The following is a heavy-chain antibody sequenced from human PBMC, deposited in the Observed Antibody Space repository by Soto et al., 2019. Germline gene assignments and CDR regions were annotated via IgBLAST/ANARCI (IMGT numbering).Heavy chain of an antibody. CDR3: ARAGGWELHDSRWYFDL. CDR2: IIPILGIA. J-gene: IGHJ2*01. D-gene: IGHD1-26*01. CDR1: GGTFSSYT. Sequence: QVQLVQSGAEVKKPGSSVKVSCKASGGTFSSYTISWVRQAPGQGLEWMGRIIPILGIANYAQKFQGRVTITADKSTSTAYMELSSLRSEDTAVCYCARAGGWELHDSRWYFDLWGRGTLVTVSS. V-gene: IGHV1-69*02.